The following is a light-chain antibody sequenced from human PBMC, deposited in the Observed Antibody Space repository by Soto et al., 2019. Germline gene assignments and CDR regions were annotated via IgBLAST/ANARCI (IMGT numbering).Light chain of an antibody. V-gene: IGLV4-60*02. CDR3: GTWDRSILV. CDR2: LDISGSY. CDR1: SGNTSYI. J-gene: IGLJ2*01. Sequence: QSVLTQSSSASASLGSSVKLTCTLSSGNTSYIIAWHQQQPGKAPRYLMKLDISGSYNKGSRVPDRFSGSSSGADRDLTSSSFQFEDESYYYCGTWDRSILVFGGGTKVTVL.